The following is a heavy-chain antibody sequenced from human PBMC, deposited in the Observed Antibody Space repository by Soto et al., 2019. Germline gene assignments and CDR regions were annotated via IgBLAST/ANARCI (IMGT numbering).Heavy chain of an antibody. Sequence: EVQLVQSGAEVKKPGESLRISCKGSGYRFTSYWISWVRQMPGKGLEWMGRIDPSDSYTNYSPSFQGHVTISADKSISTAYLQWSSLKASDTAMYSCSLLPHGYGSGSYYGFDYWGQGTLVTVSS. CDR2: IDPSDSYT. CDR3: SLLPHGYGSGSYYGFDY. CDR1: GYRFTSYW. V-gene: IGHV5-10-1*01. J-gene: IGHJ4*02. D-gene: IGHD3-10*01.